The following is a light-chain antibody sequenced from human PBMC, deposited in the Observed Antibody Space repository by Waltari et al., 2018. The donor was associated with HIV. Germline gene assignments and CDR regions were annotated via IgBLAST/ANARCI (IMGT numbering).Light chain of an antibody. V-gene: IGLV1-47*01. CDR3: AAWDDSLSGWV. Sequence: QSVLTQPPSASGTPGQRVTISCYGSSSNIGSNYVYWFQQPPGTAPKLLIYRNDQRPSGVPGRFSGSKSGTSASLAISGLRSENEADYYCAAWDDSLSGWVFGGGTKLTVL. J-gene: IGLJ3*02. CDR2: RND. CDR1: SSNIGSNY.